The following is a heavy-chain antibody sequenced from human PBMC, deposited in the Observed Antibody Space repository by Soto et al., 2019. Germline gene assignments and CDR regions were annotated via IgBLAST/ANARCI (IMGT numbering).Heavy chain of an antibody. V-gene: IGHV3-23*01. J-gene: IGHJ6*02. Sequence: RRLSCAASGFTFSSYAMSWVRQAPGKGLEWVSAISGSGGSTYYADSVKGRFTISRDNSKNTLYLQMNSLRAEDTAVYYCANPLFIVPPPMDYGMDVWGQGTTVTVSS. CDR2: ISGSGGST. CDR3: ANPLFIVPPPMDYGMDV. CDR1: GFTFSSYA. D-gene: IGHD2-15*01.